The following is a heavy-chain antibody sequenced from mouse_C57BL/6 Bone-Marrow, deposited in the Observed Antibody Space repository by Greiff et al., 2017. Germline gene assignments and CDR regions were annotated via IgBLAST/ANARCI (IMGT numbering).Heavy chain of an antibody. CDR2: IDPSDSYT. D-gene: IGHD2-3*01. Sequence: QVQLQQPGAELVMPGASVKLSCKASGYTFTSYWMPWVKQRPGQGLEWIGEIDPSDSYTNYNQKFKGKSTLTVDKSSSTAYMQLSSLTSEDSAVYCGARDYDDDDDWDYEGWGTGTTVT. CDR3: ARDYDDDDDWDYEG. V-gene: IGHV1-69*01. CDR1: GYTFTSYW. J-gene: IGHJ1*03.